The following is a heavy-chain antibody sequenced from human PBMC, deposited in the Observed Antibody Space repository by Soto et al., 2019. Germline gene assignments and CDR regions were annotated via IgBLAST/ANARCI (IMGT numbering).Heavy chain of an antibody. V-gene: IGHV3-53*01. J-gene: IGHJ4*02. CDR2: IFSADNT. CDR3: AITGAGYYIV. Sequence: GSLRLSCAASGFTVSSNYLSWVRQAPGEGLEWVSVIFSADNTHYADSVKGRFTISRDNSKNTVFLQMNRLRAEDTAVYYCAITGAGYYIVWGQGSPVTVSS. D-gene: IGHD3-3*01. CDR1: GFTVSSNY.